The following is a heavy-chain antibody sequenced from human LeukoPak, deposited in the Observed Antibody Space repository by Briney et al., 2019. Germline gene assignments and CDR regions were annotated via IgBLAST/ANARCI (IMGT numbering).Heavy chain of an antibody. J-gene: IGHJ5*02. Sequence: SDTLSLTCAVSGYSISSNNWWGWIRQPPGKGLEWIGYIYYSGSTFYSPSLKSRVTMSVDTSKNQFSLKLNSVTAVDTAVYYCARSHSSSWYWFDPWGQGTLVTVSS. V-gene: IGHV4-28*01. CDR1: GYSISSNNW. CDR2: IYYSGST. D-gene: IGHD6-13*01. CDR3: ARSHSSSWYWFDP.